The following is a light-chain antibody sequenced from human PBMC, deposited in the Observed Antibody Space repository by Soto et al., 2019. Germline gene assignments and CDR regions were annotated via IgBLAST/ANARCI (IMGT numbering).Light chain of an antibody. Sequence: DIQMTQSPSSLSASVGDRVTITCQASQDVTNHLNWFHQKPGRAPKLLMYDASTLETGVPSRFSGGGAGTAFALTISSLQPEDIGTYYCQQYYNLPLTFGGGTKVDIK. CDR2: DAS. CDR3: QQYYNLPLT. J-gene: IGKJ4*01. CDR1: QDVTNH. V-gene: IGKV1-33*01.